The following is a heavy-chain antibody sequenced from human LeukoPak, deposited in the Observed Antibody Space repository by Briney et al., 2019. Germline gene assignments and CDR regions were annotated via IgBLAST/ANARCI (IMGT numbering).Heavy chain of an antibody. CDR2: ITSSSTFI. D-gene: IGHD2-21*01. CDR1: GFTFSSYS. Sequence: GGSLRLSCAAYGFTFSSYSMNWLRQAPGKGLEWVSSITSSSTFINYADSVKGRFTISRDNAKNSVFLQINSLRVEDTAVYYCARYTTGDNWFDPWGQGTLVTVSS. J-gene: IGHJ5*02. V-gene: IGHV3-21*01. CDR3: ARYTTGDNWFDP.